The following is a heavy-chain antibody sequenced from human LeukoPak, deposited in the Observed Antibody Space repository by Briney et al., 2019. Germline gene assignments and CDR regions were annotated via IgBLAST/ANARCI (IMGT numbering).Heavy chain of an antibody. CDR3: ARVGRNWGLDY. Sequence: EASVKVSCKASGYTFTSYDINWVRQAAGQGLEWMGWMNPNRGSTDYPQKFQGRLTITRNTSITSAYMELSSLTSEDTAVYYCARVGRNWGLDYWGQGTLVAVSS. CDR1: GYTFTSYD. J-gene: IGHJ4*02. CDR2: MNPNRGST. D-gene: IGHD7-27*01. V-gene: IGHV1-8*01.